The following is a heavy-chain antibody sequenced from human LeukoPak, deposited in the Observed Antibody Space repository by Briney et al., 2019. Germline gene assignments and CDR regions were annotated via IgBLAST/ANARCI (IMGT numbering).Heavy chain of an antibody. V-gene: IGHV4-61*02. Sequence: PSETLSLTCTVSGGSISSGSYYWSWIRQPAGKGLEWIGRIYTSGSTNYNPSLKSRVTISVDTSKNQFSLKLSSVTAADTAVYYCARRRTYYYDSSGYYDAFDIWGQGTMVTVSS. CDR1: GGSISSGSYY. D-gene: IGHD3-22*01. CDR2: IYTSGST. J-gene: IGHJ3*02. CDR3: ARRRTYYYDSSGYYDAFDI.